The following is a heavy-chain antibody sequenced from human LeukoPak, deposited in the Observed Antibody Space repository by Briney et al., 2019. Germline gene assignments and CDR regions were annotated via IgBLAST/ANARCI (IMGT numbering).Heavy chain of an antibody. CDR1: GFTFSSYG. J-gene: IGHJ4*02. D-gene: IGHD3-3*01. V-gene: IGHV3-30*18. Sequence: GGSLRLSCAASGFTFSSYGMHWVRQAPGKGLEWVAVISYDGSNKYYADSVKGRFTISRDNSKNTLYLQMNSLRAEDTAVYYCAKEVEFLEWLPRGGYYFDYWGQGTLVTVSS. CDR2: ISYDGSNK. CDR3: AKEVEFLEWLPRGGYYFDY.